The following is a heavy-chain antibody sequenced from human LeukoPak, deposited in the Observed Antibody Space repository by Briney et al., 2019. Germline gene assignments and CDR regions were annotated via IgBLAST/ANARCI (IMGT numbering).Heavy chain of an antibody. V-gene: IGHV1-2*02. D-gene: IGHD5-18*01. Sequence: ASVKVSCKASGYIFTDYFLHWVRQAPGQGLEWMGRINPNSGGTNSAQKFQGRVTMTRDMSISTAYMELSRLTSDDTAVYYCSRVGHSDADLDYWGQGTLVTVSS. J-gene: IGHJ4*02. CDR3: SRVGHSDADLDY. CDR2: INPNSGGT. CDR1: GYIFTDYF.